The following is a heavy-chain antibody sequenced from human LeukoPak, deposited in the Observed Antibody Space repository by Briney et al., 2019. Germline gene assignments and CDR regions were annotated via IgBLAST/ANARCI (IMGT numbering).Heavy chain of an antibody. J-gene: IGHJ4*02. CDR3: AKDDYYDSSRLDY. Sequence: GGSLRLSCAASGFTFSSYGMHWVRQAPGKGLEWVAVISYDGSNKYYADPVKGRFTISRDNSKNTLYLQMNSLRAEDTAVYYCAKDDYYDSSRLDYWGQGTLVTVSS. CDR1: GFTFSSYG. V-gene: IGHV3-30*18. D-gene: IGHD3-22*01. CDR2: ISYDGSNK.